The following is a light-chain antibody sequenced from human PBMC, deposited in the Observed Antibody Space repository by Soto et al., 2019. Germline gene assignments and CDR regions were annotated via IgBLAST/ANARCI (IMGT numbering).Light chain of an antibody. CDR3: LQDYNYTRT. CDR1: QGIRND. V-gene: IGKV1-6*01. Sequence: IQMTQSPSSLSASVGDIVTITCRASQGIRNDLGWYQQKTGKAPKLLIYAASSLQSGVPSRFSGSGSGTDFTLTISSLQPEDFATYYCLQDYNYTRTFGQGTKVDIK. CDR2: AAS. J-gene: IGKJ1*01.